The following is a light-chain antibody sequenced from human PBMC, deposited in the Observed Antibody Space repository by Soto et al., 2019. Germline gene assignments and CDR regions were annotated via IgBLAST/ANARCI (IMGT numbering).Light chain of an antibody. CDR3: QQYHNWPA. CDR1: QSVFSS. V-gene: IGKV3-15*01. Sequence: EIVMTQSPATLSVSPGERDTLSCRASQSVFSSLAWYQQKPGQAPRLLIYGAATRATGIPARFSGSGSGTEFTLTISSLQSEDFAVYYCQQYHNWPAFGQGTKVDI. CDR2: GAA. J-gene: IGKJ1*01.